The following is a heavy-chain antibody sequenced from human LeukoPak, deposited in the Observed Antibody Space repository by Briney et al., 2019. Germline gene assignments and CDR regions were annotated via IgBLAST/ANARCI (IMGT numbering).Heavy chain of an antibody. D-gene: IGHD6-6*01. Sequence: GASVKVSCKASGYTFTSYGISWVRQAAGQGLEWMGWISAYNGNTNYAQKLQGRVTMTTDTSTSTAYMELRSLRSDDTAVYYCARGQYSSSFLYFDYWGQGTLVTVSS. J-gene: IGHJ4*02. CDR2: ISAYNGNT. CDR3: ARGQYSSSFLYFDY. CDR1: GYTFTSYG. V-gene: IGHV1-18*01.